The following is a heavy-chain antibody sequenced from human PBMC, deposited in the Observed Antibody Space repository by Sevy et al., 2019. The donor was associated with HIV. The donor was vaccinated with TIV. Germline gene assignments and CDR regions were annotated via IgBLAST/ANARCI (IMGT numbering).Heavy chain of an antibody. CDR3: ATTQDYYESCGCPFDY. Sequence: ASVKVSCKVSGYTLNQLSMHWVRQAPGKGLEWMGSFDPEDGERFYAQKFQGRVTMTEDTSTDTAYMELSSLRSEDTAVYYCATTQDYYESCGCPFDYWGQGTLVTVSS. J-gene: IGHJ4*02. CDR1: GYTLNQLS. CDR2: FDPEDGER. V-gene: IGHV1-24*01. D-gene: IGHD3-22*01.